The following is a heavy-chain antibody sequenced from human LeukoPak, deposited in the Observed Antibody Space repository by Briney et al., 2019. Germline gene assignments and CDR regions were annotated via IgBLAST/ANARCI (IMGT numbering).Heavy chain of an antibody. J-gene: IGHJ4*02. D-gene: IGHD4-17*01. CDR2: IWYDGSNK. CDR1: GFSFSNYG. CDR3: ARGDPTVTTKQNFDY. Sequence: GRSLRLSCAASGFSFSNYGMHWVRQAPGKGLEWVAVIWYDGSNKYYADSVKGRFTISRDNSKNTLYLQMNSLRVEDTAVYYCARGDPTVTTKQNFDYWGQGTLVTVSS. V-gene: IGHV3-33*01.